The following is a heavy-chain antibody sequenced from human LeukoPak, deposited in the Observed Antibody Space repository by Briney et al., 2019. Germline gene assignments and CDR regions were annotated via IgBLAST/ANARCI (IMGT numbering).Heavy chain of an antibody. Sequence: GGSLRLSCAASGFTFDDYAMHWVRHAPGKGLEWVSGISWNSGSIGYADSVKGRFTISRDNAKNSLYLQMNSLRAEDTALYYCAKDMTYDFWSGYFGSWGQGTLVTVSS. CDR3: AKDMTYDFWSGYFGS. CDR1: GFTFDDYA. D-gene: IGHD3-3*01. CDR2: ISWNSGSI. J-gene: IGHJ4*02. V-gene: IGHV3-9*01.